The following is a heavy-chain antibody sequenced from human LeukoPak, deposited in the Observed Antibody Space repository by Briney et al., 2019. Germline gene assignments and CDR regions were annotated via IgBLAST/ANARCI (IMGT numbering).Heavy chain of an antibody. Sequence: PGGSLRLSCAASGFTFSSYWMHWVRHAPGKGLVWVSRINTDGSSTTYADSVKGRFTISRDNAKNTLYLQMNSLRAEDTAVYYCVLPGDYGDPRGWGQGTLVTVSS. J-gene: IGHJ4*02. V-gene: IGHV3-74*01. CDR3: VLPGDYGDPRG. CDR1: GFTFSSYW. D-gene: IGHD4-17*01. CDR2: INTDGSST.